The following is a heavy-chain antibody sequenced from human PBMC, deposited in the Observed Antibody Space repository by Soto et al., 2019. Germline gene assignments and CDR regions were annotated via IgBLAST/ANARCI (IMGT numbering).Heavy chain of an antibody. CDR2: VYYRGRS. CDR1: GGPVSNSNYY. D-gene: IGHD2-8*01. Sequence: LSLTCTVSGGPVSNSNYYWGWIRQSPGKGLEWIGSVYYRGRSYSKSSVKSRVTISVDTSKNQFSLNLNSVTASDTAVYFCVSQRTSVLTQAYFDYWGPGALVTVSS. J-gene: IGHJ4*02. V-gene: IGHV4-39*01. CDR3: VSQRTSVLTQAYFDY.